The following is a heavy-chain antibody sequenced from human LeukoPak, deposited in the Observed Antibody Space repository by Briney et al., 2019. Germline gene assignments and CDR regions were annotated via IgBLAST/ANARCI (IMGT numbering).Heavy chain of an antibody. CDR3: ARDSLGGVVTAIRRPQYYYYGMDV. V-gene: IGHV3-11*01. J-gene: IGHJ6*02. CDR1: GFTFSDYY. Sequence: GGSLRLSCAASGFTFSDYYMSWIRQAPGKGLEWVSYISSSGSTIYYADSVKGRFTISRDNAKNSLYLQMNSLRAEDTAVYYCARDSLGGVVTAIRRPQYYYYGMDVWGQGTTVTVSS. CDR2: ISSSGSTI. D-gene: IGHD2-21*02.